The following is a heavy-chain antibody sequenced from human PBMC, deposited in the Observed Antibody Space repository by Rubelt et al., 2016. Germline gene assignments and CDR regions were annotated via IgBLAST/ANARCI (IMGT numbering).Heavy chain of an antibody. J-gene: IGHJ4*01. D-gene: IGHD3-16*02. CDR3: ARTQMISFGGPIVIPGATDF. Sequence: QVQLQLWGAGLLKPSETLSLTCAVYGGSFSGYYWSWIRQAPGKGLEWIGEINHSGTTNNNPSLKSRVTMSVDTSKNQFSLKLSPVTAADTAGYYCARTQMISFGGPIVIPGATDFWGHGILVTVSS. CDR1: GGSFSGYY. V-gene: IGHV4-34*01. CDR2: INHSGTT.